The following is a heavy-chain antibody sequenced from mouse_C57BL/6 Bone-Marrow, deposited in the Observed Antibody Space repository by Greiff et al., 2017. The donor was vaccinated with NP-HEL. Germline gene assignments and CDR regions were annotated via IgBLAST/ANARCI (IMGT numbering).Heavy chain of an antibody. V-gene: IGHV1-5*01. D-gene: IGHD1-1*01. CDR2: IYPGNSDT. J-gene: IGHJ4*01. CDR1: GYTFTSYW. CDR3: TRPHYYGSSYDYYAMDY. Sequence: EVKLQESGTVLARPGASVKMSCKTSGYTFTSYWMHWVKQRPGQGLEWIGAIYPGNSDTSYNQKFKGKAKLTAVTSASTAYMELSSLTNEDSAVYYCTRPHYYGSSYDYYAMDYWGQGTSVTVSS.